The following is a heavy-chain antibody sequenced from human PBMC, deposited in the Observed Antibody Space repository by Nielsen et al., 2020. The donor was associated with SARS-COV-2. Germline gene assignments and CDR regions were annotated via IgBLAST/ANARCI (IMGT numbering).Heavy chain of an antibody. CDR2: IYYSGST. Sequence: SETLSLTCTVSGGSISSGDYYWSWIRQPPGKGLEWIGYIYYSGSTYYNPSLRSRVTISVDTSKNQFSLKLSSVTAADTAVYYCARAYYYGSGSYPNYFDYWGQGTPVTVSS. CDR3: ARAYYYGSGSYPNYFDY. D-gene: IGHD3-10*01. CDR1: GGSISSGDYY. J-gene: IGHJ4*02. V-gene: IGHV4-30-4*01.